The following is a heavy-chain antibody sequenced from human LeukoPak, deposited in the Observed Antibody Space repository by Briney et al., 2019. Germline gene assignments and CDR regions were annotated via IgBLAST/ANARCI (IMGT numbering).Heavy chain of an antibody. CDR1: GFTFSTYA. CDR2: ISGSGGTT. Sequence: PGGSLRLSCAASGFTFSTYAMSWARQAPGKGLEWVSGISGSGGTTYYADSVKGRFTISRDNFKNTLYLQMNSPRAEDTAVYYCVREYSSGLREYYFDYWGQGTLVTVSS. CDR3: VREYSSGLREYYFDY. D-gene: IGHD6-19*01. J-gene: IGHJ4*02. V-gene: IGHV3-23*01.